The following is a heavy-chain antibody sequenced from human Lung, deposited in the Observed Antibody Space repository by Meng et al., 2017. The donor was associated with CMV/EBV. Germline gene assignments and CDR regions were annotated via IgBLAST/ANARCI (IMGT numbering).Heavy chain of an antibody. CDR1: GINLNTYW. D-gene: IGHD3-10*01. CDR2: IYSDGIST. V-gene: IGHV3-74*01. J-gene: IGHJ3*01. Sequence: SCAVSGINLNTYWMHWVRQVPGKGLVWLSRIYSDGISTRYADSVKGRFTISRDNTNNTLYLQMNGLRAEDTAVYYCAREPGRGAFDVWGQGTKVTV. CDR3: AREPGRGAFDV.